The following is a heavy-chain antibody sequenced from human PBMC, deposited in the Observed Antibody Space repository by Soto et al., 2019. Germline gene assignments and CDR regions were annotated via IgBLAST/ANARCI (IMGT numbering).Heavy chain of an antibody. CDR3: ARIRGRFGAYLYY. Sequence: ASVKVSCKASGVTFTSYDIHWVRQATGQGLEWMGWINPNSGNTGYAQKFQGRVTMTGNTSISTAYMELSSLRSEDTAIYYCARIRGRFGAYLYYWGQGTLVTVSS. V-gene: IGHV1-8*01. CDR2: INPNSGNT. CDR1: GVTFTSYD. J-gene: IGHJ4*02. D-gene: IGHD3-10*01.